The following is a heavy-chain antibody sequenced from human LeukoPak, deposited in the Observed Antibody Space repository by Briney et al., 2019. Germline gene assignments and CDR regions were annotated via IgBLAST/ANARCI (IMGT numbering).Heavy chain of an antibody. D-gene: IGHD3-22*01. V-gene: IGHV6-1*01. Sequence: SQTLSLTCAISGDSVSSNSAAWNWIRQSPSRGLEWLGRTYYRSKWYNDYAVSVKSRITINPDTSKNQFSLQLNSVAPEDTAVYYCARDYYDSSGYYYGAYYFDYWGQGTLVTVSS. CDR3: ARDYYDSSGYYYGAYYFDY. CDR2: TYYRSKWYN. CDR1: GDSVSSNSAA. J-gene: IGHJ4*02.